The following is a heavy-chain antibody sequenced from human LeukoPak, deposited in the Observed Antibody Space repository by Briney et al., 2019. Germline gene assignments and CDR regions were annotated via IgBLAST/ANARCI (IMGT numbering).Heavy chain of an antibody. CDR3: ARDRDYAFDY. Sequence: SGGSLRLSCAASGFTISSYSMNWVRQAPGKGLEWLSYIDSETYGNTIYYPHTVKGRFTISRDNAKNSLYLQMDGLRDEDTAVYCCARDRDYAFDYWGRGTLVTVSS. CDR2: IDSETYGNTI. V-gene: IGHV3-48*02. CDR1: GFTISSYS. D-gene: IGHD4-17*01. J-gene: IGHJ4*02.